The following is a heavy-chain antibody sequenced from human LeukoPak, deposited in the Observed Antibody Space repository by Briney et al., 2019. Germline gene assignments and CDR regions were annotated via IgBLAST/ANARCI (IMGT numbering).Heavy chain of an antibody. D-gene: IGHD5-24*01. CDR2: INPNRGGT. V-gene: IGHV1-2*02. CDR3: AREVTEEMATTIDY. J-gene: IGHJ4*02. Sequence: ASVKDSCKASGYTFTGYYMHWVRQAPGQGLEWMGWINPNRGGTKYAQKFQGRVTMTRDTSISTAYMELSRLRSDDTAVYYCAREVTEEMATTIDYWGQGTLVTVSS. CDR1: GYTFTGYY.